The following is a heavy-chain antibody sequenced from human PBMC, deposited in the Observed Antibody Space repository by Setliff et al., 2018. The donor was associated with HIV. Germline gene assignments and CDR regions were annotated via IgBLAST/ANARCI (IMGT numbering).Heavy chain of an antibody. D-gene: IGHD5-12*01. CDR2: ISGSGGST. CDR1: GFTFSSYA. V-gene: IGHV3-23*01. Sequence: GGSLRLSCAASGFTFSSYAMSWVRQAPGKGLEWVSAISGSGGSTYYADSVKGRFTISRDNSKTTLYLQMNSLRAEDTAVYYCAKDPRAAVATICDYWGQGTLVTVSS. CDR3: AKDPRAAVATICDY. J-gene: IGHJ4*02.